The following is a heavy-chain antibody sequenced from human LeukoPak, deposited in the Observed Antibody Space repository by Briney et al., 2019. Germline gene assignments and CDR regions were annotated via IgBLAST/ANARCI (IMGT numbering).Heavy chain of an antibody. CDR2: IYWDDDK. CDR1: GFSLSTSGVG. CDR3: AHSRYYYGGP. D-gene: IGHD3-10*01. V-gene: IGHV2-5*02. J-gene: IGHJ5*02. Sequence: SGPTLVNPTQTLTLTCTFSGFSLSTSGVGVGWIRQPPGKALEWLALIYWDDDKRYNPSLKSRLTITKDTSKNQVVLIMSNVEPVDTATYYCAHSRYYYGGPWGQGTLVTVSS.